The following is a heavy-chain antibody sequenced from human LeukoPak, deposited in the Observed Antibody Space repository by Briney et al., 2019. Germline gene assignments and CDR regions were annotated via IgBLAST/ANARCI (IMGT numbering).Heavy chain of an antibody. CDR3: AKDISRGRFLEWLLFDY. CDR2: ISWNSGSI. Sequence: GGDLRLSCAATGFTFDDYAMHWVRQAPGHGLEWVSGISWNSGSIGYADSVKGRFTISRDNAKNSLYLQMNSLRAEDTALYYCAKDISRGRFLEWLLFDYWGQGTLVTVSS. V-gene: IGHV3-9*01. D-gene: IGHD3-3*01. CDR1: GFTFDDYA. J-gene: IGHJ4*02.